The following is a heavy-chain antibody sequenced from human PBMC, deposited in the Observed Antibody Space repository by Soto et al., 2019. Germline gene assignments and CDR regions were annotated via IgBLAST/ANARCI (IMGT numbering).Heavy chain of an antibody. D-gene: IGHD6-19*01. J-gene: IGHJ6*02. CDR1: GYTFTSYG. CDR2: ISAYNGNT. CDR3: ARDRGIVVALIEEYHYGMAV. V-gene: IGHV1-18*01. Sequence: ASVKVSCKASGYTFTSYGISWVRQAPGQGLEWMGWISAYNGNTNYAQKLQGRVTMTTDTSTSTAYMELRSLRSDDTAVYYCARDRGIVVALIEEYHYGMAVWGPGTTVIVYS.